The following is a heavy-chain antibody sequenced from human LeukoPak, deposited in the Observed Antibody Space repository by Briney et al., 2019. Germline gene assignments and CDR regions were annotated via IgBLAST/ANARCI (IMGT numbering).Heavy chain of an antibody. Sequence: GGSLRLSCAASGFTFSSYVMSWVRQAPGKGLEWVSAISGSGATTYYADSVKSRFTISRDNSKNTLYLHMNSLRAEDTAVYYCAKRVSGTTFYWGQGTLVTVSS. CDR3: AKRVSGTTFY. D-gene: IGHD1-1*01. CDR2: ISGSGATT. V-gene: IGHV3-23*01. CDR1: GFTFSSYV. J-gene: IGHJ4*02.